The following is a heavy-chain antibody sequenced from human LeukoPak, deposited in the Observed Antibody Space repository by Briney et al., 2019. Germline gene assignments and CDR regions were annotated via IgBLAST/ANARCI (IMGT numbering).Heavy chain of an antibody. Sequence: SETLSLTCTVSGVSISSYYWNWIRQPPGKGLEWIGYIYHSGSTYYNPSLKSRVTISVDRSKNQFSLKLSSVTAADTAVYYCASGYSGYGRGDFDYWGQGTLVTVSS. CDR1: GVSISSYY. J-gene: IGHJ4*02. D-gene: IGHD5-12*01. CDR2: IYHSGST. CDR3: ASGYSGYGRGDFDY. V-gene: IGHV4-59*12.